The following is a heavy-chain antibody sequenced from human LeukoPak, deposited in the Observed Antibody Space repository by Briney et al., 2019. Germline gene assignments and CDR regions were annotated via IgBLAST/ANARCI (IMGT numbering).Heavy chain of an antibody. CDR2: IWYDGSNK. V-gene: IGHV3-33*01. CDR1: GFTFSSYG. J-gene: IGHJ6*02. D-gene: IGHD5-18*01. Sequence: GGSLRLSCAASGFTFSSYGMHWVRQAPGKGLEWVAVIWYDGSNKYYADSVKGRFTISRDNSKNTLYLRMNSLRAEDTAVYYCARAVDTAMIPETSMDVWGQGTTVTVSS. CDR3: ARAVDTAMIPETSMDV.